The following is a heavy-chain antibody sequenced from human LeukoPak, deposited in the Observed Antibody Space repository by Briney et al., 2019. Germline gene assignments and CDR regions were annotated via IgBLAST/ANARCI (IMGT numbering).Heavy chain of an antibody. J-gene: IGHJ4*02. CDR3: ASGSGSYYRGGY. Sequence: KPGGSLRLSCAASGFTFSSYAMSWVRQAPGKGLEWVSSISSSSSYIYYADSVKGRFTISRDNAKNSLYLQMNSLRAEDTAVYYCASGSGSYYRGGYWGQGTLVTVSS. CDR2: ISSSSSYI. CDR1: GFTFSSYA. D-gene: IGHD3-10*01. V-gene: IGHV3-21*01.